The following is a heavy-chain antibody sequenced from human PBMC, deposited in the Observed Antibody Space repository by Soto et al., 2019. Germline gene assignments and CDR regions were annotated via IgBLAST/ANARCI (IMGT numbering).Heavy chain of an antibody. CDR1: GFTVSSNY. V-gene: IGHV3-66*01. Sequence: EVQLVESGGGLVQPGGSLRLSCAASGFTVSSNYMSWVRQAPGKGLEWVSVIYSGGSTYYADSVKGRFTMSRDNSNNTLYLQTNRLRAEDTAVYHGARDGGGCTGTSCAVRLGGGYYMDVWGKGTTVTVSS. CDR3: ARDGGGCTGTSCAVRLGGGYYMDV. CDR2: IYSGGST. J-gene: IGHJ6*03. D-gene: IGHD2-2*01.